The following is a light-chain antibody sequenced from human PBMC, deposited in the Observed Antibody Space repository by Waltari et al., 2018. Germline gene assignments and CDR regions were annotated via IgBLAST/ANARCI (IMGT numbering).Light chain of an antibody. CDR1: QSISSW. CDR2: KAS. V-gene: IGKV1-5*03. CDR3: QQYNSYSRG. Sequence: DIQMTQSPSTLSASVGDRVTITCRASQSISSWLAWYQQKPGKAPNLLIYKASSLESGVPSRFSGSGSGTEFTLTISSLQPDDFATYYCQQYNSYSRGFGQGTKLEIK. J-gene: IGKJ2*03.